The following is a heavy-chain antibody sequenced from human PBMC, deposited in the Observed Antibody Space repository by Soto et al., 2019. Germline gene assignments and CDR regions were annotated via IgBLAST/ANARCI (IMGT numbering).Heavy chain of an antibody. CDR2: IIPILGIA. CDR1: GGTFSSYT. V-gene: IGHV1-69*08. J-gene: IGHJ3*02. D-gene: IGHD4-17*01. Sequence: QVQLVQSGAEVKKPGSSVKVSCKASGGTFSSYTISWVRQAPGQGLEWMGRIIPILGIANYAQKFQGRVTITEDKSTSTAYMELSSLRSEDTDVYYCARDIGYGDYGFAFDIWGQGTMVTVSS. CDR3: ARDIGYGDYGFAFDI.